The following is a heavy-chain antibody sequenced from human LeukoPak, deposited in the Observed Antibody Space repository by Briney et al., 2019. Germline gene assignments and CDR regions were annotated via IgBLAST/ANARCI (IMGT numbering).Heavy chain of an antibody. CDR1: GGTFSIYA. CDR2: IIPIFGTA. CDR3: ARAWLRYFHWFDP. D-gene: IGHD3-9*01. J-gene: IGHJ5*02. V-gene: IGHV1-69*13. Sequence: ASVNVSCKASGGTFSIYAISWVRQAPGQGLEWMGGIIPIFGTANYAQKFQGRVTITADESTSTAYMELGSLRSEDTAVYYCARAWLRYFHWFDPWGQGTLVTVSS.